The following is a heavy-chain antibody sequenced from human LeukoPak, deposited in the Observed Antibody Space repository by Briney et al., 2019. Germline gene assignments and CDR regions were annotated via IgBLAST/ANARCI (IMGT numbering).Heavy chain of an antibody. CDR2: ISGNGGNT. Sequence: GGSLRLSCLASGFTFSSYAMHWVRQAPGKGLEYVSAISGNGGNTYHADSLKGRFTISRDNSKNTLYLQMSSLRVEDTAVYYCVITSATGPLDYWGQGTLVTVSS. D-gene: IGHD6-6*01. CDR3: VITSATGPLDY. V-gene: IGHV3-64D*09. CDR1: GFTFSSYA. J-gene: IGHJ4*02.